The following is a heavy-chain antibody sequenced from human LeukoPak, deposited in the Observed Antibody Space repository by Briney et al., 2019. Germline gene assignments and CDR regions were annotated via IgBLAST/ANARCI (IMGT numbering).Heavy chain of an antibody. V-gene: IGHV4-59*08. J-gene: IGHJ4*02. Sequence: PSETLSLTCTVSGGSISGYFWSWIRQPPGDRLEWIGYISDSGSTNYNPSLKSRVTISLDTSKNQFSLKLSPVTAADTAVYYCARGRRVYGDFASDYWGQGTLVTVSS. CDR2: ISDSGST. CDR1: GGSISGYF. D-gene: IGHD4-17*01. CDR3: ARGRRVYGDFASDY.